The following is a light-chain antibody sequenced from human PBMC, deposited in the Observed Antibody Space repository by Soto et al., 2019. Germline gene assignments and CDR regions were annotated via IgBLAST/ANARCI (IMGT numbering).Light chain of an antibody. V-gene: IGLV1-47*02. CDR1: SSNIGSSS. CDR2: TNN. Sequence: QSVLTQPPSASGTPGQRVTISCSGSSSNIGSSSVYWYQKLPGTAPKLLIYTNNQRPSVVPDRFSGSKSGTSASLAISGLRPEDEADYYCATWDDSLSGVVVGGGTQLTVL. J-gene: IGLJ2*01. CDR3: ATWDDSLSGVV.